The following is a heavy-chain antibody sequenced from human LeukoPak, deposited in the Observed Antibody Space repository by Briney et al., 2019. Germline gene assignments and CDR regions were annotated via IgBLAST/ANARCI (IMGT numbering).Heavy chain of an antibody. V-gene: IGHV4-34*01. CDR2: INHSGST. Sequence: SETLSLTCAVYGGSFSGYYWSWIRQPPGKGLEWIGEINHSGSTNYNPSLKSRVTISVDTSKNQFSLKLSSVTAADTAVYYCARSEESIAVAGTFDYWGQGTLVTVSS. J-gene: IGHJ4*02. CDR1: GGSFSGYY. D-gene: IGHD6-19*01. CDR3: ARSEESIAVAGTFDY.